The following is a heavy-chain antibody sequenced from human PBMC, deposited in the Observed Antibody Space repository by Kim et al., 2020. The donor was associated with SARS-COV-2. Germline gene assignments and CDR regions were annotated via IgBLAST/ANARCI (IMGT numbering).Heavy chain of an antibody. CDR3: ARIGGGIAVASTPSYCDY. V-gene: IGHV3-11*06. Sequence: KGRCTISRDNAKNSLYRQMNSLRAEDTAVYYCARIGGGIAVASTPSYCDYWGQGTLVNVSS. J-gene: IGHJ4*02. D-gene: IGHD6-19*01.